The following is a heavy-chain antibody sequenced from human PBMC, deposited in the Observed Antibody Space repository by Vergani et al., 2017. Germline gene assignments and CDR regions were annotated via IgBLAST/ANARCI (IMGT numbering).Heavy chain of an antibody. CDR1: GFTFSSHW. Sequence: EVQLVESGGGLVQPGGSLRLSCAASGFTFSSHWMSWVRQAPGKGLEWVANIKQDGSEKYYVDSVKGRFTISRDNAKNSLYLQMNSLRAEDTAVYYCAREPPSSYALVNDYWGQGTLVTVSS. CDR3: AREPPSSYALVNDY. D-gene: IGHD2-2*01. V-gene: IGHV3-7*01. CDR2: IKQDGSEK. J-gene: IGHJ4*02.